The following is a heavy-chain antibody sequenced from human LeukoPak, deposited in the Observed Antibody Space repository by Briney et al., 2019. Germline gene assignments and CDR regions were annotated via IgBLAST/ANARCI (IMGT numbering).Heavy chain of an antibody. D-gene: IGHD2-8*01. Sequence: GASVKVSCKASGYNFISSGVTWVRQAPGQGLEWMGKINLSGGSTTYAQKFQGRVTMTRDTSTSTVYMELSSLRSEDTAVYYCARDYVDDIPMIKDYWGQGTLVTVSS. J-gene: IGHJ4*02. CDR1: GYNFISSG. CDR3: ARDYVDDIPMIKDY. V-gene: IGHV1-46*01. CDR2: INLSGGST.